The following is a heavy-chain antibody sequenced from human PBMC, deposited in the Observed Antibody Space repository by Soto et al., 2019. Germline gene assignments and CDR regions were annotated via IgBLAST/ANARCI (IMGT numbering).Heavy chain of an antibody. D-gene: IGHD3-9*01. Sequence: QVQLQESGPGLVKPSETLSLTCTVSGGSFSSYYWSWIRQPPGKGLEWIGYIYYSGSTNYNPSLNSRVTISVDTSKNQFSLKLSSVTAADTAVYYCARDERRHDILTGWGNYYYGMDVWGQGTTVTVSS. CDR2: IYYSGST. J-gene: IGHJ6*02. CDR3: ARDERRHDILTGWGNYYYGMDV. CDR1: GGSFSSYY. V-gene: IGHV4-59*01.